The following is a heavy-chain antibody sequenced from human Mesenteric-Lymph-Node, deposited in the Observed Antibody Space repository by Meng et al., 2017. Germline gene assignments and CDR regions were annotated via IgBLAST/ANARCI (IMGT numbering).Heavy chain of an antibody. V-gene: IGHV3-21*01. CDR3: ARDSSSGWYWFDP. CDR1: GFTFSSYN. CDR2: ISSTGSYI. J-gene: IGHJ5*02. D-gene: IGHD6-19*01. Sequence: GESLKISCAASGFTFSSYNMNWVRQAPGKGLEWVSFISSTGSYIYYTDSVKGRFTISRDNAKNSLYLQMNSLRAEDTAVYYCARDSSSGWYWFDPWGQGTLVTVSS.